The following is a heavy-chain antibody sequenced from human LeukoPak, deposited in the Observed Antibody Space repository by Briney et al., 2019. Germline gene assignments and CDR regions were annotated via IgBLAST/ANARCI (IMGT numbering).Heavy chain of an antibody. CDR2: IYPGDSDT. Sequence: GASLKISFKGSGYRFTSYWIGWVRPMPGKGLGWMGIIYPGDSDTRYSPSFQGQVTISADKSISTAYLQWSSLKASDTAMYYCARHRGSWFGEPQLDYWGQGTLVTVSS. CDR1: GYRFTSYW. CDR3: ARHRGSWFGEPQLDY. V-gene: IGHV5-51*01. D-gene: IGHD3-10*01. J-gene: IGHJ4*02.